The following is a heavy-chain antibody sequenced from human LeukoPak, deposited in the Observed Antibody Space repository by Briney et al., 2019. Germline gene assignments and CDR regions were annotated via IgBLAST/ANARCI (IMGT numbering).Heavy chain of an antibody. D-gene: IGHD3-10*01. J-gene: IGHJ4*02. CDR2: ISWNSGSI. CDR3: AKDGGSGVGEFLYFDY. V-gene: IGHV3-9*01. Sequence: GGSLSLSCAASGFTFDDYAMHWVRQAPGKGLEWVSGISWNSGSIGYADSVKGRFTISRDNAKNSLYLQMNSLRAEDTALYYCAKDGGSGVGEFLYFDYWGQGTLVTVSS. CDR1: GFTFDDYA.